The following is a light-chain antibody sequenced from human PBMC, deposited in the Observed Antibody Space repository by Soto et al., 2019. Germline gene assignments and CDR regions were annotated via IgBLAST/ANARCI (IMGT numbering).Light chain of an antibody. CDR3: CSYAGSYTYV. J-gene: IGLJ1*01. V-gene: IGLV2-11*01. Sequence: ALTQPRSVSGSPGQSVPISCTGTSSDVGGYTSVSWYQHHPGKAPKLIIYDVSKRPSGVPDRFSGSKSGNTASLTISGLQAEDEADYYCCSYAGSYTYVFGSGTKVTVL. CDR1: SSDVGGYTS. CDR2: DVS.